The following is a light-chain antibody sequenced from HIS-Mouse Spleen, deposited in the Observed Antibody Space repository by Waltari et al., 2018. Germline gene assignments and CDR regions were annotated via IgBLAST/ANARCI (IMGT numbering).Light chain of an antibody. CDR2: EGS. CDR3: CSYAGSSTSVV. V-gene: IGLV2-23*01. CDR1: SRDVGSYNL. Sequence: QSALTQPASVSGSPGQSITIPCTGTSRDVGSYNLVSRYQQHPGKAPKLMIYEGSKRPSGVSNRFSGSKSGNTASLTISGLQAEDEADYYCCSYAGSSTSVVFGGGTKLTVL. J-gene: IGLJ2*01.